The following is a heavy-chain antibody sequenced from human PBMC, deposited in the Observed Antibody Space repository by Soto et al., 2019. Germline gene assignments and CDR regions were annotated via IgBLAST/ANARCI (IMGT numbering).Heavy chain of an antibody. Sequence: VASVKVSCKASGYKFINHYIHWVRQAPGVGLEWMGITNPNGGGTDYAQKFQGRVTMTTDTYASTVHMELSSLRSEDTAVYFCARDSSASATSYSFDYWGQGTLVTVSS. CDR1: GYKFINHY. CDR3: ARDSSASATSYSFDY. J-gene: IGHJ4*02. D-gene: IGHD3-10*01. V-gene: IGHV1-46*01. CDR2: TNPNGGGT.